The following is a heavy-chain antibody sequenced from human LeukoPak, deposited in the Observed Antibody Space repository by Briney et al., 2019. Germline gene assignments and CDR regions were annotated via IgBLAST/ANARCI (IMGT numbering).Heavy chain of an antibody. CDR3: ARDAPGLELDY. D-gene: IGHD1-1*01. V-gene: IGHV1-46*01. J-gene: IGHJ4*02. CDR1: EYTFTSYY. CDR2: INPSGGST. Sequence: ASVKVSCKASEYTFTSYYMHWVRQAPGQGLEWMGIINPSGGSTSYAQKFQGRVPMTRDTSTSTVYMELSSLRSEDTAVYYCARDAPGLELDYWGQGTLVTVSS.